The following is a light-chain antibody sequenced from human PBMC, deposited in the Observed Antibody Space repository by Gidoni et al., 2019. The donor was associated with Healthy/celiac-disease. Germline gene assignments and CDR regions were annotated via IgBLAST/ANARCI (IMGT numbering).Light chain of an antibody. V-gene: IGKV3-11*01. Sequence: ETVLTQYPATLSLSPGGRATLPCRARQSVSSYLAWYQQKPRQAPRLLIYDASNRATGIPARFSGSGSGTDFTLTISSLEPEYFAVYYCQQRSNWGYTFGQGTKLEIK. J-gene: IGKJ2*01. CDR2: DAS. CDR3: QQRSNWGYT. CDR1: QSVSSY.